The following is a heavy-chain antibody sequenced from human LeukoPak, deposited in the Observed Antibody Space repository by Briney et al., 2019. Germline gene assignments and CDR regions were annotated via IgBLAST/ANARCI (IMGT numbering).Heavy chain of an antibody. J-gene: IGHJ6*03. V-gene: IGHV4-34*01. Sequence: PSETLSLTCAVYGGSFSGYYWSWIRQPPGKGLGWIGEINHSGSTNYNPSLKSRVTISVDTSKNQFSLKLSSVTAADTAVYYCARGGYCSSTSCSNIYYYYYYMDVWGKGTTVTISS. CDR1: GGSFSGYY. CDR3: ARGGYCSSTSCSNIYYYYYYMDV. CDR2: INHSGST. D-gene: IGHD2-2*01.